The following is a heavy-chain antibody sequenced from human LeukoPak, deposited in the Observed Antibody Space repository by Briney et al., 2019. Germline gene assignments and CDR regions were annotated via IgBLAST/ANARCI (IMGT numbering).Heavy chain of an antibody. CDR1: RFTFRSYE. Sequence: GGSLRLSCVASRFTFRSYEMNWVRQAPGKGLEWVAVISYDGSNKYYADSVKGRFTISRDNSKNTLYLQMNSLRAEDTAVYYCAKDREYQIDYWGQGTLVTVSS. CDR2: ISYDGSNK. D-gene: IGHD2-2*01. CDR3: AKDREYQIDY. J-gene: IGHJ4*02. V-gene: IGHV3-30*18.